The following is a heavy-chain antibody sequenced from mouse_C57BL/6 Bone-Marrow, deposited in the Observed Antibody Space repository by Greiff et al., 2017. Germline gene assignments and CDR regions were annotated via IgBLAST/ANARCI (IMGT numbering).Heavy chain of an antibody. CDR3: ARYGNYYSYYSMDY. Sequence: QVQLQQSGAELAKPGASVKLSCKASGYTFTSYWMHWVKQRPGQGLEWIGYINPSSGYTKYNQKFKGKATLTADKSSSTAYMQLSSLTYEDSAVYYCARYGNYYSYYSMDYWGQGTSVTGSS. J-gene: IGHJ4*01. CDR2: INPSSGYT. V-gene: IGHV1-7*01. D-gene: IGHD2-1*01. CDR1: GYTFTSYW.